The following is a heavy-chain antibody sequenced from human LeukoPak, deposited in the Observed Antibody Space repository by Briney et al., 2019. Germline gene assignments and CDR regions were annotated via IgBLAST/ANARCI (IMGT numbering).Heavy chain of an antibody. CDR3: ARRNAMDV. CDR1: GFTFSSYW. J-gene: IGHJ6*02. CDR2: INHNGNVN. V-gene: IGHV3-7*03. Sequence: GGSLRLSCAASGFTFSSYWMNWARQAPGKGLEWVASINHNGNVNYYVDSVKGRFTISRDNAKNSLYLQMSNLRAEDTAVYFCARRNAMDVWGQGTTVTVFS.